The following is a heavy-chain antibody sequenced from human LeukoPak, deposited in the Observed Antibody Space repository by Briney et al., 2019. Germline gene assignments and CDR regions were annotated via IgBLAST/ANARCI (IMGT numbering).Heavy chain of an antibody. D-gene: IGHD3-10*01. CDR1: GGTFSSYA. Sequence: GSSVKVSCKASGGTFSSYAISWVRQAPGQGLEWMGRIIPILGIANYAQKFQGRVTITADKSTSTTYMELSSLRSEDTAVYYCARTHYYGSGSYSDYWGQGTLVTVSS. J-gene: IGHJ4*02. V-gene: IGHV1-69*04. CDR2: IIPILGIA. CDR3: ARTHYYGSGSYSDY.